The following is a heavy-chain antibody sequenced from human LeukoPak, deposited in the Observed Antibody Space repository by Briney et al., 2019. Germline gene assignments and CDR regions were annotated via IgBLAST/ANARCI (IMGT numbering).Heavy chain of an antibody. CDR1: GGSISSSSYY. J-gene: IGHJ5*02. D-gene: IGHD2-2*02. CDR2: IYYSGST. CDR3: ARGNIVVVPAAITGWFDP. Sequence: PSETLSLTCTFSGGSISSSSYYWGWIRQPPEKGLEWIGSIYYSGSTYYNPSLKSRVTIPVDTSKNQFSLKLSSVTGADTAVYYCARGNIVVVPAAITGWFDPWGQGTLVTVSS. V-gene: IGHV4-39*07.